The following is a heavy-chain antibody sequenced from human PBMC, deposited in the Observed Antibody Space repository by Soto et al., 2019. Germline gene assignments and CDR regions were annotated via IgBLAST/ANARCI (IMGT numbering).Heavy chain of an antibody. CDR3: AKDSPQLPFYGMDV. CDR1: GFTFSSYG. Sequence: GGSLRLSCAASGFTFSSYGMHWVRQAPGKGLEWVAVISYDGSDKYYADSVKGRFTISRDNSKNTLYLQMNSLRAEDTAVYYCAKDSPQLPFYGMDVWGQGTTVTVSS. V-gene: IGHV3-30*18. D-gene: IGHD2-2*01. J-gene: IGHJ6*02. CDR2: ISYDGSDK.